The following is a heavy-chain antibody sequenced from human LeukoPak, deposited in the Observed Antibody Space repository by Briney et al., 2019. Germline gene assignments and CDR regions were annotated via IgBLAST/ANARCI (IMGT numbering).Heavy chain of an antibody. V-gene: IGHV1-2*02. Sequence: ASVKVSCKASGYTFTGYYMHWVRQAPGQGLEWMGSINPHSGGANYAQKFQGRVAMTRDTSISTAYVELSSLRSDDTAVYYCARRSGYSSNWLGFWGQGTLVTVSS. CDR2: INPHSGGA. CDR1: GYTFTGYY. CDR3: ARRSGYSSNWLGF. D-gene: IGHD6-13*01. J-gene: IGHJ4*02.